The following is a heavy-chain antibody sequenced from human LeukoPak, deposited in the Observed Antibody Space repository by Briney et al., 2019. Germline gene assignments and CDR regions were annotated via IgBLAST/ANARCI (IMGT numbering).Heavy chain of an antibody. CDR1: GFTFSSYW. Sequence: AGGSLRLFCAASGFTFSSYWMSWVRQAPGKGLEWVANIKQDGSEKYYVDSVKGRFTISRDNAKNSLYLQMNSLRAEDTAVYYCARDTDYYGSGSYDYWGQGTLVTVSS. D-gene: IGHD3-10*01. CDR2: IKQDGSEK. V-gene: IGHV3-7*01. CDR3: ARDTDYYGSGSYDY. J-gene: IGHJ4*02.